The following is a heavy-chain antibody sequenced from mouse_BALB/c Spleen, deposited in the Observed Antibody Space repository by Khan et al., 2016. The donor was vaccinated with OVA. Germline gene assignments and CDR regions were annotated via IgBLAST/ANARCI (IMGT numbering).Heavy chain of an antibody. CDR3: AKNYASGFAY. CDR1: GYTFTDYV. J-gene: IGHJ3*01. Sequence: QVQLQQSGPELVKPGASVKMSCKASGYTFTDYVINWVKQRSGQGLEWIGEIYPGSGNSYYSEKFKGKATLTADKSSSTAYMQLSSLTFEDSAVYFCAKNYASGFAYWGQGTLVTVSA. V-gene: IGHV1-77*01. CDR2: IYPGSGNS. D-gene: IGHD1-1*02.